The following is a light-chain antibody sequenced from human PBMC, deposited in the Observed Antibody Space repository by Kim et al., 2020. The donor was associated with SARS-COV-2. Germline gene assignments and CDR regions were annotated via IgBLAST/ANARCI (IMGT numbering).Light chain of an antibody. Sequence: ESVRERVTITGRASQGISHDLGWYQQKPGKAPKLLIYGASRLQSGVPSRFSGSGSGTDFTLTISSLQPEDFVTYYCLQDYTYPRTFGQGTKVDIK. J-gene: IGKJ1*01. V-gene: IGKV1-6*02. CDR2: GAS. CDR1: QGISHD. CDR3: LQDYTYPRT.